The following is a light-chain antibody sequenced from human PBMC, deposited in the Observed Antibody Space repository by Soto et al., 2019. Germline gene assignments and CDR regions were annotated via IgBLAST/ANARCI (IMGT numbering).Light chain of an antibody. CDR1: SSDVGGYNY. V-gene: IGLV2-8*01. CDR3: SACAGSYFV. J-gene: IGLJ2*01. CDR2: EVS. Sequence: QSARTQPPSASGSPGQSVTISCTGTSSDVGGYNYVSWYQQHPGKAPKVMIYEVSKRPPGVPDRFSGSTSGNTASLTVSGLQAEDEAAYYCSACAGSYFVFGGGTKLTVL.